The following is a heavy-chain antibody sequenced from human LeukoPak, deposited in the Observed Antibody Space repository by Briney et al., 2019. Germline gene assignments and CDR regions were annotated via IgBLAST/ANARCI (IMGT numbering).Heavy chain of an antibody. D-gene: IGHD1-26*01. CDR1: GFTVSSNY. CDR3: ARVYYSGSSYVGFDY. Sequence: GGSLRLSCAASGFTVSSNYMSWVRQAPGKGLEWVSVIYSGDSTYYADSVKGRFTISRDNSKNTLYLQMNSLRAEDTAGYYCARVYYSGSSYVGFDYWGQGTLVSVCS. J-gene: IGHJ4*02. CDR2: IYSGDST. V-gene: IGHV3-53*01.